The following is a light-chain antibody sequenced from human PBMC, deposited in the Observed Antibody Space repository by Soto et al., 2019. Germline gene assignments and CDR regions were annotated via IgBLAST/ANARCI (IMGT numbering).Light chain of an antibody. CDR2: EVN. J-gene: IGLJ1*01. CDR3: CSHAGSNNFYV. CDR1: SSDVGGYNY. V-gene: IGLV2-8*01. Sequence: QSVLTQPPSASGPPGQSVTISCTGTSSDVGGYNYVSWYQQPPGKAPKLMIYEVNKRPSGVPERFSGSKSGNTASLTVSGLQAEDEADYYCCSHAGSNNFYVFGTGTKVTVL.